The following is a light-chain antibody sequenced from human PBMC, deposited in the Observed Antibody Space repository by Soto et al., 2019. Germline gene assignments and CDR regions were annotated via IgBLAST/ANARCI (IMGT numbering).Light chain of an antibody. CDR3: AAWDDSLNGHYV. J-gene: IGLJ1*01. CDR2: SNN. Sequence: QSVLTQPPSASGTPGQRVTISCSGSSSNIGSNTVNRYQQLPGTAPKLLIYSNNQRPSGVPDRFSGSKSGTSASLAISGLQSEDEVDYYCAAWDDSLNGHYVFGTGDQGHRP. V-gene: IGLV1-44*01. CDR1: SSNIGSNT.